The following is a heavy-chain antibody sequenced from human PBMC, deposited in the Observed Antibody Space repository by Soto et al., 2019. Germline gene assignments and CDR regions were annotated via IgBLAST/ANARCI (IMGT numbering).Heavy chain of an antibody. D-gene: IGHD2-8*01. CDR3: ARDDIVLMVYAIPNAFDI. CDR1: GFTFSDYY. V-gene: IGHV3-11*01. Sequence: GGSLRLSCAASGFTFSDYYMSWIRQAPGKGLEWVSYISSSGSTIYYADSVKGRFTISRDNAKNSLYLQMNSLRAEDTAVYYCARDDIVLMVYAIPNAFDIWGQGTMVTVSS. CDR2: ISSSGSTI. J-gene: IGHJ3*02.